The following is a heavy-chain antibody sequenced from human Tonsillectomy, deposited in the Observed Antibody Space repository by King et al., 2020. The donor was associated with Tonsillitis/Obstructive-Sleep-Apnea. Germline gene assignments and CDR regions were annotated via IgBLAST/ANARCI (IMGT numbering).Heavy chain of an antibody. CDR3: ARPYNWNDPPDY. CDR1: GFTFSRHW. V-gene: IGHV3-74*01. CDR2: INVDGSNT. D-gene: IGHD1-20*01. Sequence: VQLVESGGGLVQPGGSLRLSCAVSGFTFSRHWMHWVRQAPGKGLVWVSRINVDGSNTNYADSVKGRFTISRDNAKNTLYLQMNSLRAEDTAVYYCARPYNWNDPPDYWGQGTLVTVSS. J-gene: IGHJ4*02.